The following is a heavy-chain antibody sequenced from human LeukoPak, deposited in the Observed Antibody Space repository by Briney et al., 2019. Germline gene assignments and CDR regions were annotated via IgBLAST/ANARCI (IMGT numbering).Heavy chain of an antibody. CDR3: ATGTEQQWLSLDY. V-gene: IGHV3-15*01. J-gene: IGHJ4*02. CDR2: IRSKTDGGTT. CDR1: GFTLKNAW. Sequence: GGSLRLSYVASGFTLKNAWMSWVRQAPGKGLEWVGRIRSKTDGGTTDYAAPVKGRFTISRDDSKNTLYLQMNSLKTEDTAVYFCATGTEQQWLSLDYWGQGTLVTVSS. D-gene: IGHD6-19*01.